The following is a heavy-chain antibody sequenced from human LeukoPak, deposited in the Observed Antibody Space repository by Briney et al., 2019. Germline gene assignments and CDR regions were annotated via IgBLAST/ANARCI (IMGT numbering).Heavy chain of an antibody. D-gene: IGHD1-26*01. Sequence: GGSLRLSCAASGFTFSGFWMHWVRQAPGKGLVWVSCISFDGSDATCADSVKGRFTISRDNAKNSLYLQMNRLRAEDTALYYCAKGGSYYYWGQGTLVTVSS. CDR1: GFTFSGFW. CDR3: AKGGSYYY. J-gene: IGHJ4*02. V-gene: IGHV3-74*01. CDR2: ISFDGSDA.